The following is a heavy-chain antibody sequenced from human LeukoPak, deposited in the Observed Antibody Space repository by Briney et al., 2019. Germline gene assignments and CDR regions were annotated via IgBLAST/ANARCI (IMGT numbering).Heavy chain of an antibody. D-gene: IGHD6-6*01. CDR1: GGSISSFY. CDR2: IHYSGST. CDR3: ARGRDSYTNSYRFDP. V-gene: IGHV4-59*01. J-gene: IGHJ5*02. Sequence: NPSETLSLTCTVSGGSISSFYWNWIRQPPGKGLEWIGYIHYSGSTNHNSSLKSRVTISVDTSKNQFSLKLRSVTAADTAVYYCARGRDSYTNSYRFDPWGQGTLVTVSS.